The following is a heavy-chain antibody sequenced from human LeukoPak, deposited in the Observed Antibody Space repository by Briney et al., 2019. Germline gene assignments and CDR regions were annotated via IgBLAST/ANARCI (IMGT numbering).Heavy chain of an antibody. Sequence: GASVNVSRKASVYTFTSYGLSGVRPPTGQGLEGVGWSSAYNGNTIYAQKLQGRVTMPTDTSTSTAYMELRSLRSDDTAVYYWARDPQLELGADYYYGMDVWGQGTTVTVSS. CDR1: VYTFTSYG. J-gene: IGHJ6*02. D-gene: IGHD1-7*01. CDR2: SSAYNGNT. CDR3: ARDPQLELGADYYYGMDV. V-gene: IGHV1-18*01.